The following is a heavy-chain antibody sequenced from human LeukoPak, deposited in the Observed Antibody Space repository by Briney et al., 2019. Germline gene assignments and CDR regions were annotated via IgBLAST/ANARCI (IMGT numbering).Heavy chain of an antibody. CDR3: AKMDDDFWSGYFGRNWFDP. CDR1: GLTFSSFA. CDR2: ITGSSDTT. Sequence: GGSLRLSCAASGLTFSSFAMSWVRQAPGRGLEWVSSITGSSDTTYYADSVKGRFTISRDNSKNTLYLQMNSLRAEDTAVYYCAKMDDDFWSGYFGRNWFDPWGQRTLVTVSS. V-gene: IGHV3-23*01. D-gene: IGHD3-3*01. J-gene: IGHJ5*02.